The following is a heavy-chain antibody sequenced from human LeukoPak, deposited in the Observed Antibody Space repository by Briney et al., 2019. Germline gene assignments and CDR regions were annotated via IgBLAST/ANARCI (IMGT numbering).Heavy chain of an antibody. CDR3: AREGDSSSSGMYYYYYYYMDV. CDR2: ISYDGSNK. J-gene: IGHJ6*03. Sequence: PGRSLRLSCAASGFTFSSYAMHWVRQAPGKGLEWVALISYDGSNKYYADSVKGRFTISRDNSKNTLFLQMNSLRAEDTAVYYCAREGDSSSSGMYYYYYYYMDVWGKGTTVTVSS. CDR1: GFTFSSYA. V-gene: IGHV3-30-3*01. D-gene: IGHD6-6*01.